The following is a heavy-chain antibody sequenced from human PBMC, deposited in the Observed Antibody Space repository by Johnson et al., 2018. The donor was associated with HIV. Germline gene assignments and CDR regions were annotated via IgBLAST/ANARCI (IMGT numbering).Heavy chain of an antibody. CDR3: ARGIDGSAQNSDAFDN. D-gene: IGHD5-24*01. J-gene: IGHJ3*02. V-gene: IGHV3-30-3*01. CDR2: ISYDGSNK. Sequence: QVQLVESGGGVVQPGRSLRLSCAASGFTFSTYAMHWVRQAPGKGLEWVAVISYDGSNKYFAYSVKGRFTISRDNSKNTLYLQMNSLRGEDTAVYYCARGIDGSAQNSDAFDNWGQGTMVTVSS. CDR1: GFTFSTYA.